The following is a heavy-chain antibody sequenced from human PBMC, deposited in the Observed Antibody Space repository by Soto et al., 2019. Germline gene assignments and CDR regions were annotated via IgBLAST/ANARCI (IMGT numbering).Heavy chain of an antibody. J-gene: IGHJ4*02. V-gene: IGHV3-9*01. CDR3: ARESEDLTSNFDY. CDR1: GFNFNDYG. Sequence: EVQLVESGGGLVQPGRSLRLSCAASGFNFNDYGMHWVRQVPGKGLEWVSGISWTGGPIGYSDSVKGRFTISRDNAKNSLYLQMNSLSAEDTAVYYCARESEDLTSNFDYWGQGTLVTVSS. CDR2: ISWTGGPI.